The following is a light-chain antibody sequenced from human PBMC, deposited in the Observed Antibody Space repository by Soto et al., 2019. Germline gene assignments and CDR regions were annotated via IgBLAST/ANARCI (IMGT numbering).Light chain of an antibody. CDR1: QGISTF. Sequence: DIQMTQSPSSLSTSVGDRVTITCRASQGISTFLNWYQQKPGKAPRLLIYEASRLESGVPSRISGSGSGTEFTLTISSLQPDDFATYYCQQYTSYPWTFGQGTKVDIK. CDR2: EAS. V-gene: IGKV1-5*03. CDR3: QQYTSYPWT. J-gene: IGKJ1*01.